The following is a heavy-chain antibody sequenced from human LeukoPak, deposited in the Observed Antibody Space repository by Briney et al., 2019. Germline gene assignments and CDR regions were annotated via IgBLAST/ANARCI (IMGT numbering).Heavy chain of an antibody. CDR1: GYTFTSYG. CDR2: ISAYNGNT. Sequence: GASVKVSCKASGYTFTSYGISWVRQAPGQGLEWMGWISAYNGNTNYAQKLQGRVTMTTDTSTSTAYMELRSLRSDDTAVYYCARGPHQMGGSYFWPAGVYYYYYMDVWGKGTTVTVSS. J-gene: IGHJ6*03. CDR3: ARGPHQMGGSYFWPAGVYYYYYMDV. V-gene: IGHV1-18*01. D-gene: IGHD1-26*01.